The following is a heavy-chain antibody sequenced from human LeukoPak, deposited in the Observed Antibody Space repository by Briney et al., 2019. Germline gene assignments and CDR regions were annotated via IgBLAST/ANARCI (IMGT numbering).Heavy chain of an antibody. CDR1: GYSISSGYY. Sequence: PSETLSLTCTVSGYSISSGYYWGWIRQPPGKGLEWIGSIYYSGSTYYNPSLKSRVTISVDTSKNQFSLKLSSVTAADTAVYYCARHSTWVNYMDVWGKGTTVTISS. CDR2: IYYSGST. D-gene: IGHD6-13*01. V-gene: IGHV4-38-2*02. CDR3: ARHSTWVNYMDV. J-gene: IGHJ6*03.